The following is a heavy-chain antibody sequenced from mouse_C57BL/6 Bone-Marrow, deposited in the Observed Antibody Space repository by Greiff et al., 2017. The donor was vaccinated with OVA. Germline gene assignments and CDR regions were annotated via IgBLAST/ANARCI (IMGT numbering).Heavy chain of an antibody. V-gene: IGHV1-55*01. CDR2: IYPGSGST. CDR3: ARGSYYGSLDY. CDR1: GYTFTSYW. Sequence: QLPGAELVKPGASVKMSCKASGYTFTSYWITWVKQRPGQGLEWIGDIYPGSGSTNYNEKFKSKATLTVDTSSSTAYMQLSSLTSEDSAVYYCARGSYYGSLDYWGQGTTLTVSS. D-gene: IGHD1-1*01. J-gene: IGHJ2*01.